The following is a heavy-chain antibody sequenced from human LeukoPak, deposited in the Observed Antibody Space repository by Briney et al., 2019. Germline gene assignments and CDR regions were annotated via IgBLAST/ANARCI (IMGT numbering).Heavy chain of an antibody. CDR2: IYYSGST. J-gene: IGHJ4*02. CDR3: ARGNYYDSSGYYYIDY. Sequence: SETLSLTCTVSGGSISSYYWSWIRQPPGKGLEWIGYIYYSGSTNYNPSLKSRVTISVDTSKNQFSLKLSSVTAADTAVYYCARGNYYDSSGYYYIDYWGQGTLVTVSS. D-gene: IGHD3-22*01. CDR1: GGSISSYY. V-gene: IGHV4-59*01.